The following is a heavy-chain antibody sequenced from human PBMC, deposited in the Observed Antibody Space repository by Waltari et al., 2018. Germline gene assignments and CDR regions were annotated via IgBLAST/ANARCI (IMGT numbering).Heavy chain of an antibody. D-gene: IGHD1-7*01. Sequence: QAQLVQSGPEVKTPGASVKVSCQASGYTSTGSYIHWVRQAPGQGLQWVGYFNPNSGATKYAQNFQGRVTMTRETSISAIYMHLTSLRSDDTAVYFCARATHYNWNYVASYFYYMDVWGTGTTITVSS. CDR3: ARATHYNWNYVASYFYYMDV. J-gene: IGHJ6*03. CDR1: GYTSTGSY. V-gene: IGHV1-2*02. CDR2: FNPNSGAT.